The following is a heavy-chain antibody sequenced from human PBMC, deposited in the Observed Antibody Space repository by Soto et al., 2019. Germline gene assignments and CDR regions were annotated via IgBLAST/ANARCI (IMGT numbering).Heavy chain of an antibody. V-gene: IGHV1-18*01. CDR2: ISAYNGNT. D-gene: IGHD3-10*01. CDR3: ARDAADYYGSGSSYYYYGMDV. Sequence: QVQLVQSGAEVKKPGASVEVSCKASGYTFTSYGISWVRQAPGQGLEWMGWISAYNGNTNYAQKLQGRVTMTTDTSTSTAYMELRSLRSDDTAVYYCARDAADYYGSGSSYYYYGMDVWGQGTTVTVSS. J-gene: IGHJ6*02. CDR1: GYTFTSYG.